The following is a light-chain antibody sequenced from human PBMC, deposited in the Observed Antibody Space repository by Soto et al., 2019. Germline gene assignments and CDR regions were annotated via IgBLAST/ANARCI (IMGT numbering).Light chain of an antibody. CDR1: NIGSKS. J-gene: IGLJ1*01. CDR3: QVWDSSSDHAYV. V-gene: IGLV3-21*02. CDR2: DDS. Sequence: SYELTQPPSVSVAPGQTARITCWGNNIGSKSVHWYQQKPGQAPVLVVYDDSDRPSGIPARFSGSNSGNTATLTISRVEAGDEADYYCQVWDSSSDHAYVFGTGTKSPS.